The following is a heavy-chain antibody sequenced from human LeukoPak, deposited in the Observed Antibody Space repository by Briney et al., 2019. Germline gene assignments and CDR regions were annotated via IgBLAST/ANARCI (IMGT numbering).Heavy chain of an antibody. J-gene: IGHJ4*02. CDR2: INPDGRIR. CDR3: AREARVGEALQY. Sequence: GTLRLSCAVSGLTFSTYWMHWVRQAPGKGLAWVAPINPDGRIRTNSTSVQGRATISRATAKDTFLLQMNRLTAQTTAFYSFAREARVGEALQYWGQGAPVTVSS. CDR1: GLTFSTYW. V-gene: IGHV3-74*03. D-gene: IGHD1-26*01.